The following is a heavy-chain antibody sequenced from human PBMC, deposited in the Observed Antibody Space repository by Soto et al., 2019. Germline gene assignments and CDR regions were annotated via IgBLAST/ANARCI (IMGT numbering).Heavy chain of an antibody. CDR2: ISYDGSNK. CDR3: AKVEQQPMYGMDV. CDR1: GFTFSSYG. Sequence: PGGSLRLSCAASGFTFSSYGMHWVRQAPGKGLEWVAVISYDGSNKYYADSVKGRFTISRDNSKNTLYLQMNSLRAEDTAVYYCAKVEQQPMYGMDVWGQGTTVTVSS. D-gene: IGHD6-13*01. V-gene: IGHV3-30*18. J-gene: IGHJ6*02.